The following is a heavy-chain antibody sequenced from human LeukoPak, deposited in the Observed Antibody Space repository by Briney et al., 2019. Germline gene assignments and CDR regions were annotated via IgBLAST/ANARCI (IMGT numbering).Heavy chain of an antibody. V-gene: IGHV4-39*07. J-gene: IGHJ4*02. CDR1: PDSISSANFF. CDR3: AREAVALDY. Sequence: SETLSLTCTVSPDSISSANFFWGWLRQPPGKGLKWIGSIYYSGNAYYSPSLKSRVTISIDTSKNHFSLKLSSVTAADTAIYFCAREAVALDYWGQGILVTVSS. D-gene: IGHD6-19*01. CDR2: IYYSGNA.